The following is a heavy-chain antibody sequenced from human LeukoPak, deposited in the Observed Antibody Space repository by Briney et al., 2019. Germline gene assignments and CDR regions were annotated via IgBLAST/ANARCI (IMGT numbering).Heavy chain of an antibody. CDR1: GGSISSYY. D-gene: IGHD6-13*01. V-gene: IGHV4-59*01. CDR3: ARVGYSSSWYLAG. CDR2: IYYSGST. Sequence: SETLSLTCTVSGGSISSYYWSWIRQPPGKGLEWIGYIYYSGSTNYNPSLKSRVTISVDTSKNQFSLKLSSVTAADTAVYYCARVGYSSSWYLAGWGQGTLVTDSS. J-gene: IGHJ4*02.